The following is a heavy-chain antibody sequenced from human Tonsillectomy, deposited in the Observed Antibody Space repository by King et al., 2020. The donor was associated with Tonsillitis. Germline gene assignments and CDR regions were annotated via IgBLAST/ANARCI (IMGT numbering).Heavy chain of an antibody. D-gene: IGHD6-6*01. CDR3: SRTRRIPVSPEAYCNYMDV. Sequence: VQLVESGGGLIQPGGSLRLSCAASGFTVSSNYMSWVRQAPGKGLEWVSVIYSGGSTYYADSVKGRFTIARDNSKNTLYLQMNILRAEDTAVYYCSRTRRIPVSPEAYCNYMDVWGKGTTVTVSS. CDR1: GFTVSSNY. J-gene: IGHJ6*03. CDR2: IYSGGST. V-gene: IGHV3-53*01.